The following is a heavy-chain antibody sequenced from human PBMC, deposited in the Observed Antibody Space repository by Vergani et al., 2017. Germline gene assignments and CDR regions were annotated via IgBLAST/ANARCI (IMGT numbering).Heavy chain of an antibody. CDR3: ARSDNIVGATAFPFDY. D-gene: IGHD1-26*01. Sequence: QVQLVQSGAEVKKPGASVKVSCKASGYTFTSYGISWVRQAPGQGLEWMGWISAYNGNTNYAQKLQGRVTMTTDTSTSTAYMELRSLRSDDTAVYYWARSDNIVGATAFPFDYWGQGTLVTVSS. CDR2: ISAYNGNT. J-gene: IGHJ4*02. V-gene: IGHV1-18*01. CDR1: GYTFTSYG.